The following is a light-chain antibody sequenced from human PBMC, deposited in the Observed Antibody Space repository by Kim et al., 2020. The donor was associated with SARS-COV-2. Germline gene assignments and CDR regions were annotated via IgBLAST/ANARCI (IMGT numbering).Light chain of an antibody. CDR3: NSRDSSANHLV. Sequence: ALGQTVRITSQGDSLRSYYASWYQQKPGQAPVLVIYGKNNRPSGIPDRFSGSSSGNTASLTITGAQAEDEADYYCNSRDSSANHLVFGGGTQLTVL. CDR1: SLRSYY. CDR2: GKN. V-gene: IGLV3-19*01. J-gene: IGLJ2*01.